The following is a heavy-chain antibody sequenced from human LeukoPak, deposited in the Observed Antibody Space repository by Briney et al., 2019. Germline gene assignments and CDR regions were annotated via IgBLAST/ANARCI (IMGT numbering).Heavy chain of an antibody. V-gene: IGHV3-66*01. J-gene: IGHJ4*02. CDR2: IYSVGST. CDR1: GFTVSNNY. CDR3: AGSLAYCGGDCRLGDY. Sequence: GGSLRLSCTASGFTVSNNYMGWVRQAPAKGLEWVSVIYSVGSTYYADSVRGRFTISRDNSKNTLYLQMNSLRVEDTAVYYCAGSLAYCGGDCRLGDYWGQGTLVTVSP. D-gene: IGHD2-21*02.